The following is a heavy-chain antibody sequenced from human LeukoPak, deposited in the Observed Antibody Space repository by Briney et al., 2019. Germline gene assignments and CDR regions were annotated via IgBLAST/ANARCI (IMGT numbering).Heavy chain of an antibody. J-gene: IGHJ4*02. CDR1: GFTVSSHY. V-gene: IGHV3-66*01. CDR3: ASGERRRSDY. D-gene: IGHD7-27*01. Sequence: GGSLRLSCAVSGFTVSSHYMSWVRQAPGKGLEWVSVIYSGGSTYYADSVKGRFTISRADSQNTLYLEMNSLRAEDTAVYYCASGERRRSDYWGQGTLVTVSS. CDR2: IYSGGST.